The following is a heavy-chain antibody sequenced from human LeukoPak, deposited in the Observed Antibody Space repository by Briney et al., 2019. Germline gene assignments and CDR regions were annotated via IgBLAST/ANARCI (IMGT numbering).Heavy chain of an antibody. V-gene: IGHV4-59*01. CDR1: GGSISSYY. Sequence: SQTLSLTCTASGGSISSYYWSWIRQPPGKGLEWIGYIYYSGSTNYNPSLKSRVTISVDTSKNQFSLKLSSVTAADTAVYYCARSRYYDSSGYYWSPPNWFDPWGQGTLVTVSS. CDR3: ARSRYYDSSGYYWSPPNWFDP. J-gene: IGHJ5*02. CDR2: IYYSGST. D-gene: IGHD3-22*01.